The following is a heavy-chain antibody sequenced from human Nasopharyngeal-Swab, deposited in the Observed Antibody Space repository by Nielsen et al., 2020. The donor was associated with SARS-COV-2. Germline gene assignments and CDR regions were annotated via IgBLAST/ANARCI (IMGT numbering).Heavy chain of an antibody. D-gene: IGHD3-16*02. CDR3: ARQGVFVPAYFHQYYMDV. J-gene: IGHJ6*03. V-gene: IGHV3-11*01. Sequence: GESLKISCAASGFTFSDYYMSWIRQAPGKGLEWVSYISSSGSTIYYADSVKGRFTIPRDNAKNSLYLQMNSLRAEDTAVYYCARQGVFVPAYFHQYYMDVWGKGTTVTVSS. CDR1: GFTFSDYY. CDR2: ISSSGSTI.